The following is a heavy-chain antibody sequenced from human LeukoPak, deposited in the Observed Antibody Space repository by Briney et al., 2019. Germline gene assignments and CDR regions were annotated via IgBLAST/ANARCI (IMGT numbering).Heavy chain of an antibody. J-gene: IGHJ4*02. CDR3: ARDHDYAFDN. V-gene: IGHV3-21*06. D-gene: IGHD4-17*01. CDR1: GFTFSSYS. Sequence: PGGSLRLSCAASGFTFSSYSMNWVRQAPGKGLEWVSSISSSSSYIYYADSVKGRFTISRDNAKTSLYLQLNSLRAEDTAVYYCARDHDYAFDNWGQGTLVTVSS. CDR2: ISSSSSYI.